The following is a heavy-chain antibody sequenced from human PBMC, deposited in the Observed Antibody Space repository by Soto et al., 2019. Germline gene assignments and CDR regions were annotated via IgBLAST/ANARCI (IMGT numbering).Heavy chain of an antibody. Sequence: GGSLRLSCATSGFTFSDYSMNWVRQAPGKGLEWVSSISSSGNYIYSADSVKGRFTISRDDTKSSLNLQMNSLRAEDTAVYYCARTGRWLQFEDYWGQGTLVTVSS. D-gene: IGHD5-12*01. J-gene: IGHJ4*02. CDR3: ARTGRWLQFEDY. CDR1: GFTFSDYS. V-gene: IGHV3-21*01. CDR2: ISSSGNYI.